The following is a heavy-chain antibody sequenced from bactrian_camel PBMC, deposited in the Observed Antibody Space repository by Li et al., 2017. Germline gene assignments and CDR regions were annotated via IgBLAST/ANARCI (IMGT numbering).Heavy chain of an antibody. Sequence: HVQLVESGGGSVQAGGSLRLSCAISGRSNENYFLAWFRQPPGKEREGVAAIRTGDGSTTYVDSVKGRFTISRDSAKNTLYLQMNSLKPEDTAVYYCVRDAGTPYGYNYWGQGTQVTVS. CDR2: IRTGDGST. CDR3: VRDAGTPYGYNY. J-gene: IGHJ4*01. V-gene: IGHV3S45*01. CDR1: GRSNENYF. D-gene: IGHD6*01.